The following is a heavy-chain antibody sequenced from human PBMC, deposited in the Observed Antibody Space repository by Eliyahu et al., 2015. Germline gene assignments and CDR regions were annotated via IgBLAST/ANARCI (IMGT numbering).Heavy chain of an antibody. Sequence: EVQLVESGGGLVQPGGSLRLSCSASKFXFXNYAMSWVRQAPGKGLEYVSAISSNGISTYYADSVKGRFTISRDNFKNTLYLQMSSLRAEDTAVYYCVKAGDSSGYLHSDYFDYWGQGTLVTVSS. V-gene: IGHV3-64D*06. CDR1: KFXFXNYA. CDR2: ISSNGIST. CDR3: VKAGDSSGYLHSDYFDY. D-gene: IGHD3-22*01. J-gene: IGHJ4*02.